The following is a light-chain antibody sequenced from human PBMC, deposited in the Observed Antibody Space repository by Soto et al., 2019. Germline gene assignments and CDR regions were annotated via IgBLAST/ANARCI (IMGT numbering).Light chain of an antibody. CDR1: QDISNY. Sequence: DIQMPQSPSSLSASVGDRVTITCQASQDISNYLNWYQQKPGKAPKLLIYDASNLETGVPSRFSGSVSGTDFTFTISSLQPEDIATYYCQQYDNLPITFGQGTRLEIK. V-gene: IGKV1-33*01. J-gene: IGKJ5*01. CDR3: QQYDNLPIT. CDR2: DAS.